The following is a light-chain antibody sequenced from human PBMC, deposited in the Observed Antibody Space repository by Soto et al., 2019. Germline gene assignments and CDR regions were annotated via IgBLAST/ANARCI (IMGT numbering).Light chain of an antibody. V-gene: IGKV3-11*01. CDR1: QSVSSY. J-gene: IGKJ4*01. CDR3: QQCSRWPLT. CDR2: DAS. Sequence: EIVLTQSPATLSLSPGERATLSCRASQSVSSYLAWYQQKPGQAPRLLIYDASNRATGIPARFSGSGSGTEFTLTISSLQSEDYAVYFCQQCSRWPLTFGGGTKVDIK.